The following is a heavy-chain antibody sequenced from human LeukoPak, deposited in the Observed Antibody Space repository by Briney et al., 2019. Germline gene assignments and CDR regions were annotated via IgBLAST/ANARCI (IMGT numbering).Heavy chain of an antibody. CDR2: ISAYNGNT. CDR1: GYTFTSYG. D-gene: IGHD2/OR15-2a*01. V-gene: IGHV1-18*01. J-gene: IGHJ4*02. CDR3: ARDLGGNIAPDY. Sequence: ASVKVSCKASGYTFTSYGISWVRQAPGQGLEWMGWISAYNGNTNYAQKFQGRVTMTRDTSTTTVYMDLISLRSEDTAVYYCARDLGGNIAPDYWGQGTLVTVSS.